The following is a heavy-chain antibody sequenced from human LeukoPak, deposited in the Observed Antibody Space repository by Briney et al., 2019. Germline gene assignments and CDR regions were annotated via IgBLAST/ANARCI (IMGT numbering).Heavy chain of an antibody. V-gene: IGHV3-74*01. J-gene: IGHJ4*02. CDR1: GFTLRNYW. Sequence: GGSLRLSCGASGFTLRNYWMHWVRQAPGKGLVWVSRIKSDGTMTIYADSVKGRFTISGDNAKNTLHLQMNSLRAEDTAVYYCAKDFKSWVRGANFDYWGQGTLVTVSS. CDR3: AKDFKSWVRGANFDY. D-gene: IGHD3-10*01. CDR2: IKSDGTMT.